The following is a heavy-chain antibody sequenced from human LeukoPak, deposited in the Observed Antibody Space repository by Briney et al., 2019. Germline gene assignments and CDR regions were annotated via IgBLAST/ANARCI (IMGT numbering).Heavy chain of an antibody. Sequence: PGGSLRLSCAASGFIFSTYAMSWVRQAPGKGLEWVSTIRGSGGSTSYADSVKGRFTISRDNSNNTLYLQMNSLRAEDTAVYYCAKTGGSPYYFDYWGRGTLVTVSS. J-gene: IGHJ4*02. CDR1: GFIFSTYA. D-gene: IGHD1-26*01. CDR2: IRGSGGST. CDR3: AKTGGSPYYFDY. V-gene: IGHV3-23*01.